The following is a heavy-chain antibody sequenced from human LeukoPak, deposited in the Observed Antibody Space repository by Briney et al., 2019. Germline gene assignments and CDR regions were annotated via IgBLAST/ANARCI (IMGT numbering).Heavy chain of an antibody. CDR2: ISGSGGST. D-gene: IGHD1-26*01. J-gene: IGHJ4*02. V-gene: IGHV3-23*01. CDR1: GGTFSSYA. Sequence: PGGSLTLTCAASGGTFSSYAMSWIRQAPGKGLEWVSAISGSGGSTYYADSVKRRFAISRDDSKNTLYLQMISLRAEDTAVYYCAKDRMRVGATFVFDYWGQGTLVTVSS. CDR3: AKDRMRVGATFVFDY.